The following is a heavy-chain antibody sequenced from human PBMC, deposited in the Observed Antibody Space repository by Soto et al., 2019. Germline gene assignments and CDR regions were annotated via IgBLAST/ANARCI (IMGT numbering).Heavy chain of an antibody. Sequence: EVQLVESGVGLVQPGGSLRLSCAASGFTFSSYWMHWVRQAPGKGLVWVSRINSDGSSTSYADSVKGRFTISRDNAKNTLYLQMNSLRAEDTAVYYCAREGSNYNAYYYYYMDVWGKGTTVTVSS. CDR2: INSDGSST. D-gene: IGHD4-4*01. V-gene: IGHV3-74*01. CDR1: GFTFSSYW. CDR3: AREGSNYNAYYYYYMDV. J-gene: IGHJ6*03.